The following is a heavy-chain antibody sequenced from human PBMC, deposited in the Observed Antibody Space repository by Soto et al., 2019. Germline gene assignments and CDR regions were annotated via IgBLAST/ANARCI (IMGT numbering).Heavy chain of an antibody. CDR1: GGTFSSDT. J-gene: IGHJ3*02. CDR2: IIPILGMA. V-gene: IGHV1-69*08. CDR3: AREASYDAFDI. Sequence: QVQLVQSGAEVKKPGSSVKVSCKTSGGTFSSDTFSWVRQAPGQGLEWVGRIIPILGMANNAQKFEGRVTFTADKYTNTAYMELTRLRSEDTAVYYCAREASYDAFDIWGQGTLVTVSS.